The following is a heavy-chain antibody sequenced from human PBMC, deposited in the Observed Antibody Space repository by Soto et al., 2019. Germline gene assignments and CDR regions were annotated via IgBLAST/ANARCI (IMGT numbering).Heavy chain of an antibody. D-gene: IGHD4-4*01. CDR1: GFTFSSYA. CDR3: ARATPDYSRDDAFDI. J-gene: IGHJ3*02. CDR2: ISYDGSNK. Sequence: QVQLVESGGGVVQPGRSLRLSCAASGFTFSSYAMHWVRQAPGKGLEWVAVISYDGSNKYYADSVKGRFTISRDNSKNTLYLQMNSLRAEDTAVYYCARATPDYSRDDAFDIWGQGTMVTVSS. V-gene: IGHV3-30-3*01.